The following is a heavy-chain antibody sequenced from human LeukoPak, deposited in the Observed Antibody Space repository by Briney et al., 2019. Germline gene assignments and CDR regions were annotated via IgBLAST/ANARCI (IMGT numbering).Heavy chain of an antibody. V-gene: IGHV3-53*01. CDR1: GFTVSSNY. CDR2: IYSGGST. D-gene: IGHD4-17*01. J-gene: IGHJ4*02. Sequence: GGSLRLSCAASGFTVSSNYMSWVRQAPGKGLEWVSVIYSGGSTYYADSVKGRFTISRDNSKNTLYLQMNSLRAEDTAVYYCARDNYGDSRGAGGYWGQGTLVTVSS. CDR3: ARDNYGDSRGAGGY.